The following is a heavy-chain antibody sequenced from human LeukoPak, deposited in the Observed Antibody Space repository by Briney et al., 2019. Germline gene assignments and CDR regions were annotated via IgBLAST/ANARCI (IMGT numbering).Heavy chain of an antibody. CDR1: GFIFSSYS. Sequence: GGSLRLSCAASGFIFSSYSMNWVRQAPGKGLEWVSYISSSSSTMYYAASVKGRFSISRDNAQNSLYLQMNSLRAEDTAVYYCATYCSGGSCYWGDYWGQGTLVTVSS. V-gene: IGHV3-48*01. CDR3: ATYCSGGSCYWGDY. J-gene: IGHJ4*02. D-gene: IGHD2-15*01. CDR2: ISSSSSTM.